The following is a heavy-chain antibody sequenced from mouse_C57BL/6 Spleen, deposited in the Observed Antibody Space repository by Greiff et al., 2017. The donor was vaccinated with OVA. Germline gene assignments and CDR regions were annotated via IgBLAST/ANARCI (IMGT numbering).Heavy chain of an antibody. Sequence: QVQLQQSGAELARPGASVKLSCKASGYTFTSYGISWVKQRTGQGLEWIGEIYPRSGNTSYNEKFKGKATLTADKSSSTAYMELRSLTSEDSAVYFCAGGYGSSYDAMDYWGQGTSVTVSS. D-gene: IGHD1-1*01. V-gene: IGHV1-81*01. CDR1: GYTFTSYG. CDR2: IYPRSGNT. CDR3: AGGYGSSYDAMDY. J-gene: IGHJ4*01.